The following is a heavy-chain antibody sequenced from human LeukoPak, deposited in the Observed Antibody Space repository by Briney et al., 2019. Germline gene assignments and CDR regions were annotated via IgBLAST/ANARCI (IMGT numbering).Heavy chain of an antibody. J-gene: IGHJ6*03. CDR2: IYTSGST. V-gene: IGHV4-4*07. Sequence: PSETLSLTCTVSGGSISSYYWSWIRQPAGKGLEWIGRIYTSGSTNYNPSLKSRVTMSVDTPKNQFSLKLSSVTAADTAVYYCARDIAAAGAYYYYYMDVWGKGTTVTVSS. D-gene: IGHD6-13*01. CDR3: ARDIAAAGAYYYYYMDV. CDR1: GGSISSYY.